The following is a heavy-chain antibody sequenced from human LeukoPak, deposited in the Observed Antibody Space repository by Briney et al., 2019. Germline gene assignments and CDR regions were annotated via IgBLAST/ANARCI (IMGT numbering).Heavy chain of an antibody. CDR1: GGTFSSYA. CDR3: ARERVASYCSGGSCYLLDAFDI. D-gene: IGHD2-15*01. Sequence: SVTVSCKASGGTFSSYAISWVRQAPGQGLEWMGGIIPIFGTANYAQKFQGRVTITADESTSTAYMELSSLRSEDTAVYYCARERVASYCSGGSCYLLDAFDIWGQGTMVTVSS. V-gene: IGHV1-69*13. CDR2: IIPIFGTA. J-gene: IGHJ3*02.